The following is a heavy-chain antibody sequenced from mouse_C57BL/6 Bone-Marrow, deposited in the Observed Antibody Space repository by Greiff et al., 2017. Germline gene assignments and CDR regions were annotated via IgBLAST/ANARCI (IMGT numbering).Heavy chain of an antibody. V-gene: IGHV1-82*01. CDR1: GYAFSSSW. D-gene: IGHD1-1*01. J-gene: IGHJ4*01. Sequence: VQLKQSGPELVKPGASVKISCTASGYAFSSSWMTWVRQRPGKGLEWIGRIYPGGGATYYTAKLKGKGTLTSDTSSRTAYMQLSSLTSGDSAVYFCASHYYGSRYYSLDYWGQGTSVTVSA. CDR3: ASHYYGSRYYSLDY. CDR2: IYPGGGAT.